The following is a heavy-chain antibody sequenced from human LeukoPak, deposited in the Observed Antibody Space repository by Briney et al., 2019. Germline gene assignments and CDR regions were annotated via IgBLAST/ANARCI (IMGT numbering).Heavy chain of an antibody. Sequence: GGSLTLSCAASGFTFSSHWMHWVRQAPGKGLVWVSRISGDGSATIYADSVKGRFSISRDNAENTVYLQMNSLTVEDTAVYYCTRRVSATRWFDPWGQGTLVTVSS. J-gene: IGHJ5*02. CDR1: GFTFSSHW. CDR3: TRRVSATRWFDP. D-gene: IGHD2-15*01. CDR2: ISGDGSAT. V-gene: IGHV3-74*01.